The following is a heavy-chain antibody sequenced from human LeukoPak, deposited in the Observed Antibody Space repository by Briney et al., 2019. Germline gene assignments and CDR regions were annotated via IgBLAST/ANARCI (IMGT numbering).Heavy chain of an antibody. Sequence: GGSLRLSCAASGFTFSSYAMNWVRQAPGKGLEGVSAISGNGGSTYYEDSVKGRFTISRDNSKNTLYLQLNSLRAEDTSVYYCASCARSTSCYLGVVWGQGTLVTVSS. J-gene: IGHJ4*02. CDR3: ASCARSTSCYLGVV. V-gene: IGHV3-23*01. D-gene: IGHD2-2*01. CDR1: GFTFSSYA. CDR2: ISGNGGST.